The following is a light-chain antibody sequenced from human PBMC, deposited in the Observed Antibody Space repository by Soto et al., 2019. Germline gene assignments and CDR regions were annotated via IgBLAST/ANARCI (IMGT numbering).Light chain of an antibody. CDR3: SSYTRTNTLV. CDR2: GVS. V-gene: IGLV2-14*03. CDR1: SSDVGDYNY. J-gene: IGLJ2*01. Sequence: QSVLTQPASESGSPGQSITISCTGTSSDVGDYNYVSWYQQHPGKVPKLIIYGVSNRPSGISNRFSGSKSGNTASLTISGLQAEDEADYYCSSYTRTNTLVFGGGTKLTVL.